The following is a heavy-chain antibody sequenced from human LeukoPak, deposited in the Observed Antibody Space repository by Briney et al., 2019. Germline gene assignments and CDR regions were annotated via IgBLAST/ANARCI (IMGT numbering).Heavy chain of an antibody. J-gene: IGHJ3*02. Sequence: AGGSLRLSCAASGFTVSSNYMSWVRQAPGKGLEWIGYISNSGSTNYNPSLKSRVTVSVDTSKNQFSLKLSSVTAADTAVYYCAIYDSSLDAFDIWGQGTVVTVSS. D-gene: IGHD3-22*01. CDR3: AIYDSSLDAFDI. CDR2: ISNSGST. CDR1: GFTVSSNY. V-gene: IGHV4-59*08.